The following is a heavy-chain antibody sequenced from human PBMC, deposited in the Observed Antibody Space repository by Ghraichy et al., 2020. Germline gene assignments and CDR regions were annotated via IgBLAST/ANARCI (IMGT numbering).Heavy chain of an antibody. CDR1: GYTFTSYG. V-gene: IGHV1-18*01. J-gene: IGHJ4*02. CDR2: ISAYNGNT. D-gene: IGHD2/OR15-2a*01. CDR3: ARDNTVIVLVMMDY. Sequence: ASVKVSCKTSGYTFTSYGISWVRQAPGQGLEWMGWISAYNGNTIYAQTLQGRVTMTTDTSTSTAYMELRSLRSDDTAVYYCARDNTVIVLVMMDYWGQGTLVTVSS.